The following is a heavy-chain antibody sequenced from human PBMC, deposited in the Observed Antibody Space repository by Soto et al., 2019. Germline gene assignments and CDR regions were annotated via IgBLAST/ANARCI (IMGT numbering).Heavy chain of an antibody. D-gene: IGHD1-1*01. V-gene: IGHV4-34*01. CDR1: GGSFSGYY. J-gene: IGHJ5*02. CDR3: VRESTTSGPNWFDT. CDR2: INHSGST. Sequence: SETLSLTCAVYGGSFSGYYWSWIRQPPGKGLEWIGEINHSGSTYYNPSLKSRVTISVDRSENQFSLKLTSVTAADTAVYYCVRESTTSGPNWFDTWGPGILVTVSS.